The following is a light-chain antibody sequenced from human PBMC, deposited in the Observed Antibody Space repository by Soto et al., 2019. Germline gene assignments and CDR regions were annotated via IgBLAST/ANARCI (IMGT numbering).Light chain of an antibody. CDR1: SSDIGGYNF. J-gene: IGLJ1*01. CDR3: NSYRTISTDV. CDR2: DVR. Sequence: QSALTQPASVSGSPGQSITISCTGTSSDIGGYNFVSWYQKHPGKAPKVLIYDVRNRPSGVSNRFSGSKSGNTASLTISGLQAEDEADYYCNSYRTISTDVFASGTTVTVL. V-gene: IGLV2-14*01.